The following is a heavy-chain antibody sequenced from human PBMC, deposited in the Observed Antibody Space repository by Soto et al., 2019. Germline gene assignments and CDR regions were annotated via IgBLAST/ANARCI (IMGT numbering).Heavy chain of an antibody. J-gene: IGHJ4*01. V-gene: IGHV1-69*02. CDR2: IIPILGIA. CDR1: GGTFGSYT. Sequence: GASVKVSCKASGGTFGSYTISWVRQAPGQGLEWMGRIIPILGIANYAQKFQGRVTITADKSTSTAYMELSSLRSEDTAVYYCASNKDYNSSDLHAYCGQGTPVPGSS. D-gene: IGHD6-6*01. CDR3: ASNKDYNSSDLHAY.